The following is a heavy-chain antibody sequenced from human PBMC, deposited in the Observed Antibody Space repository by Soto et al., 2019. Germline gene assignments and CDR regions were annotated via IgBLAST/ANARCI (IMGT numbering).Heavy chain of an antibody. V-gene: IGHV4-30-4*01. Sequence: PSETLSLTCTVSGGSISSGDYYWSWIRQPPGKGLEWIGYIYYSGSTYYNPSLKSRVTISVDTSKNQFSLKLSSVTAADTAVYYCARDLGFVDTAMVPFGYWGQGTLVTVS. CDR1: GGSISSGDYY. CDR3: ARDLGFVDTAMVPFGY. J-gene: IGHJ4*02. D-gene: IGHD5-18*01. CDR2: IYYSGST.